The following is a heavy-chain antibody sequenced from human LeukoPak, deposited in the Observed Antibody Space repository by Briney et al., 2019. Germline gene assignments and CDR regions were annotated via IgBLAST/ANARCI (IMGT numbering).Heavy chain of an antibody. J-gene: IGHJ4*02. Sequence: PSETLSLTCTVSGGSISSYYWTWIRQPPGKRLEWIGYIYNSGSTNYNPSLNSRVTISVDTSKNQFSLKLSSVTAADTAVYYCARHCPEFYYFDYWGQGTLVTVSA. D-gene: IGHD1-14*01. CDR2: IYNSGST. CDR3: ARHCPEFYYFDY. CDR1: GGSISSYY. V-gene: IGHV4-59*08.